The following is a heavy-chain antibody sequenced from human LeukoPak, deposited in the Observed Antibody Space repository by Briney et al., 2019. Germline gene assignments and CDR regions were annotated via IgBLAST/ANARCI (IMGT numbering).Heavy chain of an antibody. D-gene: IGHD2-8*01. CDR2: IRSSSSYI. Sequence: GGSLRLSCAASGFTFSSYSMNWVRQAPGKGLEWVSSIRSSSSYIYYADSVKGRFTISSDNAKNSLYLQMNSLRAEDTAVYYCAREGKVYYFDYWGQGTLVTVSS. CDR1: GFTFSSYS. CDR3: AREGKVYYFDY. J-gene: IGHJ4*02. V-gene: IGHV3-21*01.